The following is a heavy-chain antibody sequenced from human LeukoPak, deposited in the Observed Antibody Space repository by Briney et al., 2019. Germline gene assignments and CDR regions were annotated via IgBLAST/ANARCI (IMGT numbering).Heavy chain of an antibody. D-gene: IGHD6-6*01. J-gene: IGHJ6*03. CDR3: AKDGFEQLVLAPMDV. CDR2: IYSGGST. V-gene: IGHV3-66*01. Sequence: AGGSLRLSCAASEFSVGSNYMTWVRQAPGKGLEWVSLIYSGGSTYYADSVKGRFTISRDNSKNTLYLQMNSLRAEDTAVYYCAKDGFEQLVLAPMDVWGKGTTVTVSS. CDR1: EFSVGSNY.